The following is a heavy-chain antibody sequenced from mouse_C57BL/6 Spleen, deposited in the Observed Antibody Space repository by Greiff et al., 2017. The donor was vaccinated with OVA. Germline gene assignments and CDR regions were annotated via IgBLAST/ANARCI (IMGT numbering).Heavy chain of an antibody. J-gene: IGHJ3*01. D-gene: IGHD2-4*01. CDR3: ARDPIYYDYDWFAY. V-gene: IGHV3-6*01. CDR2: ISYDGSN. CDR1: GYSITSGYY. Sequence: EVQVVESGPGLVKPSQSLSLTCSVTGYSITSGYYWNWIRQFPGNKLEWMGYISYDGSNNYNPSLKNRISITRDTSKNQFFLKLNSVTTEDTATYYCARDPIYYDYDWFAYWGQGTLVTVSA.